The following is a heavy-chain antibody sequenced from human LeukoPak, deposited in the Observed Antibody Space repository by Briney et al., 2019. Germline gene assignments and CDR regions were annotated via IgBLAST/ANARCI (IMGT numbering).Heavy chain of an antibody. D-gene: IGHD3-22*01. J-gene: IGHJ3*02. CDR2: ISSSSSYI. Sequence: AGGSLRLSCAASGFTFSSYSMNWVRQAPGKGLEWVSSISSSSSYIYYADSVKGRFTISRDNAKNSLYLQMNSLRAEDTAVYYCASGGPDSRLDAFDIWGQGTMVTVSS. CDR1: GFTFSSYS. CDR3: ASGGPDSRLDAFDI. V-gene: IGHV3-21*01.